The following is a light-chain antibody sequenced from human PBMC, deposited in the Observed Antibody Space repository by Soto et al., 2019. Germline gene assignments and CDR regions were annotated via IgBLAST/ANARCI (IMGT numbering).Light chain of an antibody. Sequence: DIQMTQSPSSLSASVGDRVTITCRASQTIGIYLNSYQQKPGKAPKFLIYAASSLQRGVPSRFSGSGSGTDFTLTITSLQPEDFATYYCQQSYSTPITFGQGTRLEIK. CDR2: AAS. CDR3: QQSYSTPIT. J-gene: IGKJ5*01. CDR1: QTIGIY. V-gene: IGKV1-39*01.